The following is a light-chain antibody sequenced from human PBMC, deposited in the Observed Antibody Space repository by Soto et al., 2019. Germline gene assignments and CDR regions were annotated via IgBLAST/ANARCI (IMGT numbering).Light chain of an antibody. CDR1: SSDVGSYNL. V-gene: IGLV2-23*01. CDR2: EGS. Sequence: QSVLTQPASVSGSPGQSITISCTGTSSDVGSYNLVSWYQQHPGKAPKLMIYEGSKRPSGVSNRFSGSKSGNTASLTISGLQAEDEADYYCCPYAGSSTLYVFGTGTKV. CDR3: CPYAGSSTLYV. J-gene: IGLJ1*01.